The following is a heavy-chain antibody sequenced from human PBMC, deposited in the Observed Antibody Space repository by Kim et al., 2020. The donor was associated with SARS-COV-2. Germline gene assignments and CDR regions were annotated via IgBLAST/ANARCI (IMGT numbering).Heavy chain of an antibody. Sequence: SETLSLTCTVSGGSISSSSYYWGWIRQPPGKGLEWIGSIYYRGSTYYNPSLKSRVTISVDTSKNQFSLKLSSVTAADTARYYCARRRGGWLRFVDYWGQG. CDR2: IYYRGST. J-gene: IGHJ4*02. CDR1: GGSISSSSYY. D-gene: IGHD5-12*01. V-gene: IGHV4-39*01. CDR3: ARRRGGWLRFVDY.